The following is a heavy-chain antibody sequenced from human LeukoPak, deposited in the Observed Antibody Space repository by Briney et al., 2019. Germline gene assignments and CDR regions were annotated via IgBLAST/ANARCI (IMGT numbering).Heavy chain of an antibody. CDR1: GYSFTSYW. D-gene: IGHD6-13*01. Sequence: GESLKISCKGSGYSFTSYWIGWVRQMPGKGLAWMGIIYPGDSDTRYSPSFQGQVTISADKSISTAYLQWSSLKASDTAMYYCARGSGSSSWYGNYFDYWGQGTLVTVSS. CDR2: IYPGDSDT. CDR3: ARGSGSSSWYGNYFDY. J-gene: IGHJ4*02. V-gene: IGHV5-51*01.